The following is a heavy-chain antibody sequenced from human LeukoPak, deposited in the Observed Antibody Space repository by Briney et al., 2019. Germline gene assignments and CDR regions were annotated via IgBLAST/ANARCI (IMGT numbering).Heavy chain of an antibody. Sequence: PGGSLRLSCVVSGFTVSGDYISWFRQAPGKGLEWVSVLYYGVSTFYKDSVKGRSTTSGDNFNNTVYLQMNSLRAEDTAVYYCARGRQNYGDYPYWGQGTLVTVSS. CDR3: ARGRQNYGDYPY. V-gene: IGHV3-53*01. CDR1: GFTVSGDY. CDR2: LYYGVST. D-gene: IGHD4-17*01. J-gene: IGHJ4*02.